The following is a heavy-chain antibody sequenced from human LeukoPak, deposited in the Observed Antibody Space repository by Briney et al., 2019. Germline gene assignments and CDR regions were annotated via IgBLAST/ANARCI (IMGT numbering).Heavy chain of an antibody. CDR2: INPSGGST. J-gene: IGHJ6*02. CDR1: GYTFSTYG. D-gene: IGHD3-22*01. V-gene: IGHV1-46*01. CDR3: ARDRSDYYDSSGYYYYYYGMDV. Sequence: ASVKVSCKASGYTFSTYGISWVRQAPGQGLEWMGIINPSGGSTSYAQKFQGRVTMTRDTSTSTVYMELSSLRSEDTAVYYCARDRSDYYDSSGYYYYYYGMDVWGQGTTVTVSS.